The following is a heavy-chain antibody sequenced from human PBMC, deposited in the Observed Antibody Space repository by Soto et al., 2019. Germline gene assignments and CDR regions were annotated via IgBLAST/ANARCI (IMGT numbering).Heavy chain of an antibody. J-gene: IGHJ5*02. CDR2: IYYSGST. V-gene: IGHV4-39*01. Sequence: PSETLSLTCTVSGGSISSSSYYWGWIRQPPGKGLEWIGSIYYSGSTYYNPSLKSRVTISVDTSKNQFSLKLSSVTAADTAVYYCATLTTPYYDYVWGSYRHNWFVPWGQGTLVTVSS. D-gene: IGHD3-16*02. CDR1: GGSISSSSYY. CDR3: ATLTTPYYDYVWGSYRHNWFVP.